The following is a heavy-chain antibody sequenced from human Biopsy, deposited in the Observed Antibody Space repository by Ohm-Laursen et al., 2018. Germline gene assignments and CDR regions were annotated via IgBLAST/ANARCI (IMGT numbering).Heavy chain of an antibody. Sequence: SLRLSCAASGFTFSSYGMHWVRQAPGKGLEWVAAIWYDGSNKNYADSVKGRSTISRDNSKNTLYPQMNSLRGEDTAVYYCAKCMTGGSNYYFHHCGQGTLVTVSS. CDR1: GFTFSSYG. CDR3: AKCMTGGSNYYFHH. CDR2: IWYDGSNK. V-gene: IGHV3-33*06. J-gene: IGHJ4*02. D-gene: IGHD2-8*01.